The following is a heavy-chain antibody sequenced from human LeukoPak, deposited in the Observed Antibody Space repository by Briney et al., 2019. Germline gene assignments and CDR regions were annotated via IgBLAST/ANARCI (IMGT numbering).Heavy chain of an antibody. CDR3: ARRGGAGIGWPGYFDY. V-gene: IGHV4-38-2*01. Sequence: SETLSLTCSVSGYSISTAFSWGWIRPSPGRGLEWIGEINHSGSTNYNPSLKSRVTISVDTSKNQFSLKLSSVTAADTAVYYCARRGGAGIGWPGYFDYWGQGTLVTVSS. D-gene: IGHD6-13*01. J-gene: IGHJ4*02. CDR1: GYSISTAFS. CDR2: INHSGST.